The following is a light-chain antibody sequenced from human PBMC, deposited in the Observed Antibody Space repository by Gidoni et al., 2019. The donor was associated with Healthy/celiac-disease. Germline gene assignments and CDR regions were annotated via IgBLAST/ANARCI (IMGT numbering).Light chain of an antibody. CDR2: GKN. J-gene: IGLJ3*02. CDR1: SLRSYY. V-gene: IGLV3-19*01. CDR3: NSRDSSGNHRGV. Sequence: SSELTLDPAVSVAFGQTVRITCQGDSLRSYYPSWYQQKPGQAPLLVIYGKNNRPSGIPDRFSGASSGDTAVLTITGAQAEDEADYYCNSRDSSGNHRGVFGGGTKLTVL.